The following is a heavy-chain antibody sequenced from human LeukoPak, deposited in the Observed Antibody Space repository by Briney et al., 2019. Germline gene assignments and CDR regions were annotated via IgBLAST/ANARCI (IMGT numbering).Heavy chain of an antibody. CDR1: GLTFSDYA. Sequence: GGSLRLSCATSGLTFSDYALNWVRQAPGKGLEWVSGVSDSGHRTYYADSVKGRFTISRDNSKNTLFLQMNSLRAEDTAVYYCAKGSLGLVVIARPFDYWGQGIVVTVSS. D-gene: IGHD2-21*01. V-gene: IGHV3-23*01. CDR3: AKGSLGLVVIARPFDY. J-gene: IGHJ4*02. CDR2: VSDSGHRT.